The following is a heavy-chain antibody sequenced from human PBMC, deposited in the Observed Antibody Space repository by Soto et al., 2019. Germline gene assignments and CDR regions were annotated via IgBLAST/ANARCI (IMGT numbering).Heavy chain of an antibody. V-gene: IGHV1-46*03. CDR1: GFTFTSYY. J-gene: IGHJ4*02. Sequence: QVQLVQSGAEVKKPGASVKVSCKASGFTFTSYYMHWVRQAPAQGLEWMGIINPSGDTTNYAQEFQGRVTMTRATSTSTVYMELSSLRSEDTAVYYCTRGAYCGGDCYDYWGQGTLVTVSS. CDR2: INPSGDTT. D-gene: IGHD2-21*01. CDR3: TRGAYCGGDCYDY.